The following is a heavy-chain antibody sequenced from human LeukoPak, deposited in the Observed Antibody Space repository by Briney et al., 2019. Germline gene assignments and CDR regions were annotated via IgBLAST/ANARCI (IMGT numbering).Heavy chain of an antibody. CDR2: INPSGGTT. D-gene: IGHD3-9*01. Sequence: GASVKVSCKASGYIFTYYYMHWVRQAPGQGLEWMGIINPSGGTTNYAQKFQGRVTMTTDTSTSTAYMELRNLRSDDTAVYYCARDLPYYDILTAYLGHYNYYMDVWGKGTTVTISS. CDR1: GYIFTYYY. J-gene: IGHJ6*03. V-gene: IGHV1-46*01. CDR3: ARDLPYYDILTAYLGHYNYYMDV.